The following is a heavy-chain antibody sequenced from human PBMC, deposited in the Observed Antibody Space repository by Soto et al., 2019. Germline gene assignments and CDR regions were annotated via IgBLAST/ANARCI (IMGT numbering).Heavy chain of an antibody. CDR3: ARAEWLRHFDY. V-gene: IGHV1-46*01. J-gene: IGHJ4*02. Sequence: ASVKVSCKASGYTFTGYYMHWVRQAPGQGLEWMGIINPSGGSTSYAQKFQGRVTMTRDTSTSTVYMELSSLRSEDTAVYYCARAEWLRHFDYWGQGTLVTVSS. CDR2: INPSGGST. D-gene: IGHD5-12*01. CDR1: GYTFTGYY.